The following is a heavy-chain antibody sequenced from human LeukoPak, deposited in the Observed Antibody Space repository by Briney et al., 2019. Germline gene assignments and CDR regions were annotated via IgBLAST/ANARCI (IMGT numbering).Heavy chain of an antibody. CDR1: GFTFSNYW. Sequence: PGGSLRLSCAASGFTFSNYWMTWVRQAPGKGLEWVANIKHDGSEKYYVDSVKGRFTISRDNAKNSLHLQMNSLRAEDTAVYHCASHRDGYKDFDMWGQGTMVTVSS. D-gene: IGHD5-24*01. CDR2: IKHDGSEK. CDR3: ASHRDGYKDFDM. J-gene: IGHJ3*02. V-gene: IGHV3-7*01.